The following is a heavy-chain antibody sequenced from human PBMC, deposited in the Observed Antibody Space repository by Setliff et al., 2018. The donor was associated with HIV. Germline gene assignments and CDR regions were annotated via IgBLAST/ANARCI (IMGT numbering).Heavy chain of an antibody. CDR3: ARESAEYYDFWGGYSLGLAALDY. CDR1: GGSIRSGLNY. Sequence: PSETLSLTCSVSGGSIRSGLNYWTWIRQPAGKGLEWIGQIYSGGTTNYNPSLKSRTTISVDTSQNQFSLKLTSVTAADTALYYCARESAEYYDFWGGYSLGLAALDYWGQGTLVTVSS. V-gene: IGHV4-61*09. CDR2: IYSGGTT. D-gene: IGHD3-3*01. J-gene: IGHJ4*02.